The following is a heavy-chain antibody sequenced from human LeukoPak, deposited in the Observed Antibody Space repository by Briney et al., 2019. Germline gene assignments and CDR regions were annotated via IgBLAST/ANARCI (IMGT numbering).Heavy chain of an antibody. CDR2: IYYSRGT. Sequence: PSETLSLTCTVSGGSISTYYWSWIRQPPGKGLEWIGYIYYSRGTLYNPSLMSRVTLSVDTSKNQFSLKLSSVTAADTAVYYCARDIAYGANSLDYWGQGTLVTVSS. CDR1: GGSISTYY. J-gene: IGHJ4*02. D-gene: IGHD4-23*01. CDR3: ARDIAYGANSLDY. V-gene: IGHV4-59*12.